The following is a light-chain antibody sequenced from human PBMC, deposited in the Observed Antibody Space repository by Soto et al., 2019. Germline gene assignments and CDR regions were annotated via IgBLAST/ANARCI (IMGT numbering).Light chain of an antibody. CDR3: SSYAGSNNLV. Sequence: QSALTQPPSASGSPGQSVTISCTGTSSDVGGYNYVSWYQQHPGKAPKVMICEVSKRPSGVPDRFSGSKSGNTASLTVSGLQAEDEADYYCSSYAGSNNLVFGGGTKVTVL. CDR2: EVS. J-gene: IGLJ3*02. V-gene: IGLV2-8*01. CDR1: SSDVGGYNY.